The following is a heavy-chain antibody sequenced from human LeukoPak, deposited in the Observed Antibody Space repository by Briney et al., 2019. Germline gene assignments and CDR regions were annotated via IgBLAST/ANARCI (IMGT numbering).Heavy chain of an antibody. CDR3: ARDFTAFDY. CDR2: ISYDGSNK. J-gene: IGHJ4*02. Sequence: PGGSLRLSCAASEFTFSSYAMHWVRQAPGKGLEWVAVISYDGSNKYYADSVEGRFTISRDNSKNTLYLQMNSLRAEDTAVYYCARDFTAFDYWGQGTLVTVSS. D-gene: IGHD3-16*01. CDR1: EFTFSSYA. V-gene: IGHV3-30-3*01.